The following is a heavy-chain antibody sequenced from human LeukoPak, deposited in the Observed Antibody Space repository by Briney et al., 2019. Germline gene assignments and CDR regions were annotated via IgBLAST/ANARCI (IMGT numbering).Heavy chain of an antibody. J-gene: IGHJ1*01. CDR3: AKDIEDIVVVVAGPEYFQH. D-gene: IGHD2-15*01. Sequence: PGGSLRLSCAASGFTFSSYAMHWVRQAPGKGLEWVAVISYDGSNKYYADSVKGRFTISRDNSKNTLYLQMNSLRAEDTAVYYCAKDIEDIVVVVAGPEYFQHWGQGTLVTVSS. CDR2: ISYDGSNK. CDR1: GFTFSSYA. V-gene: IGHV3-30-3*01.